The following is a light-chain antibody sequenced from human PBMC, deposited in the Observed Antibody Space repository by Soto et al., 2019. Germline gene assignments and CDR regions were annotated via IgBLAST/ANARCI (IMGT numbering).Light chain of an antibody. Sequence: DIQMTQSPSTLSASVGDRVTITCRASQSISSWLAWYQQKPGKAPKLLIYKASSLDSGVSSRFSGSGSGTEFTLTISRLQPDDFATYYCQQYSSYWTFGQGTKVEIK. CDR2: KAS. CDR3: QQYSSYWT. V-gene: IGKV1-5*03. CDR1: QSISSW. J-gene: IGKJ1*01.